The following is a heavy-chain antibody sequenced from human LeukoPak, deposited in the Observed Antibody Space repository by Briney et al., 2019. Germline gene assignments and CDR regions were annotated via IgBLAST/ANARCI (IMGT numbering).Heavy chain of an antibody. D-gene: IGHD3-22*01. CDR1: GFTFSNYA. J-gene: IGHJ4*02. V-gene: IGHV3-23*01. Sequence: GGSLRLSCAASGFTFSNYAMSWVRQGPGKGLEWVSGISVSGGTTDYADSVKGRFTISRDNSKNTLYLQMNSLRAEDTAVYYCAKGRYYDSSGYYHLGFDYWGQGTLVTVSS. CDR2: ISVSGGTT. CDR3: AKGRYYDSSGYYHLGFDY.